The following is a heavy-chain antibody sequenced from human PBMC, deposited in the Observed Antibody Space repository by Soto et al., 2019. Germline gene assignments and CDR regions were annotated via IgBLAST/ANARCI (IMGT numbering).Heavy chain of an antibody. CDR2: IIPIFGTA. J-gene: IGHJ4*02. CDR3: AREPIYCSGGSCYSPFDY. D-gene: IGHD2-15*01. CDR1: GGTFSSYA. Sequence: QVQLVQSGAEVKKPGSSVKVSCKASGGTFSSYAISWMRQAPGQGLEWMGGIIPIFGTANYAQKFQGRVTITADESTSTAYMELSSLRSEDTAVYYCAREPIYCSGGSCYSPFDYWGQGTLVTVSS. V-gene: IGHV1-69*01.